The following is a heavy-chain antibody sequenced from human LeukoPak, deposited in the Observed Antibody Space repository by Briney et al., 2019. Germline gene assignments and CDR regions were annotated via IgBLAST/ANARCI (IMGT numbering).Heavy chain of an antibody. CDR1: GFTFSSYS. V-gene: IGHV3-21*01. Sequence: PGGSLRLSCAASGFTFSSYSMNWVRQAPGKGLEWVSSISSSSSYIYYADSVKGRFTISRDNAKNSLYLQMNSLRAEDTAVYYCARDLRRSGPAAYFDYWGQGTLVTVSS. CDR3: ARDLRRSGPAAYFDY. J-gene: IGHJ4*02. D-gene: IGHD2-2*01. CDR2: ISSSSSYI.